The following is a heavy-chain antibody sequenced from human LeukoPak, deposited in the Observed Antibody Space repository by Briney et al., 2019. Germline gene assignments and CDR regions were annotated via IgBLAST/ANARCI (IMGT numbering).Heavy chain of an antibody. Sequence: PGGSLRLSCAASGFTVSSNYMSWVRQAPGKGLEWVSVIYSGGSTYYADSVKGRFTISRDNSKNTLYLQMNSLRAEDTAVYYCARLDRDYGGTYDYWGQGTLVTASS. CDR1: GFTVSSNY. J-gene: IGHJ4*02. D-gene: IGHD4-23*01. CDR3: ARLDRDYGGTYDY. CDR2: IYSGGST. V-gene: IGHV3-53*01.